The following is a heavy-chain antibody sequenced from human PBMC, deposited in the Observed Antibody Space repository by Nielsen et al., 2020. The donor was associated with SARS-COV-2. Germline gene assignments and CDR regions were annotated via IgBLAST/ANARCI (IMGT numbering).Heavy chain of an antibody. Sequence: GESLKISCEVSRFGLTTHTINWVRQAPGKGLEWVSCISSPSNYVHYADSVQGRFTISKDYLQINDLRAEDTAVYYCVRDRGSGWSRGRNYNYFGMDVWGQGTTVTVSS. V-gene: IGHV3-21*01. D-gene: IGHD6-19*01. CDR3: VRDRGSGWSRGRNYNYFGMDV. CDR1: RFGLTTHT. CDR2: ISSPSNYV. J-gene: IGHJ6*02.